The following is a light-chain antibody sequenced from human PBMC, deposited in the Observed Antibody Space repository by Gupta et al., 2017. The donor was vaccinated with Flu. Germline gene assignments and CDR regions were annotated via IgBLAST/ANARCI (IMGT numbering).Light chain of an antibody. CDR3: QQRKDWSPIT. CDR2: DGS. J-gene: IGKJ4*01. CDR1: QGIDIY. Sequence: ATLSLSPGERATLSCRTSQGIDIYLAWYQQRPGQAPRLLIYDGSKRDAGIPPRFSGSGYGTDFTLTISSREPEDFAVYYCQQRKDWSPITFGGGTKVEIK. V-gene: IGKV3-11*01.